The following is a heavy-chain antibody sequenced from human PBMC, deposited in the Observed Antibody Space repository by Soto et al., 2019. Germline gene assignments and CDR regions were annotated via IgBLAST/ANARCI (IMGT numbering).Heavy chain of an antibody. CDR1: GYTFTGHY. CDR3: ARDLSKGVTPAY. Sequence: GASVKVSCKASGYTFTGHYIHWVRQAPEQGPEWMGEIGPESGATRYAQNFQGRATMTTDTSTNTAYLELRSLRSDDTAMYFCARDLSKGVTPAYWGQGTLVTVSS. J-gene: IGHJ4*02. D-gene: IGHD4-4*01. CDR2: IGPESGAT. V-gene: IGHV1-18*04.